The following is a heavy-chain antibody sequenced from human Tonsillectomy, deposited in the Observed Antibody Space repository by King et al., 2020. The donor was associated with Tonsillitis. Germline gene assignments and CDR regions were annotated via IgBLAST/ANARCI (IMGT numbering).Heavy chain of an antibody. CDR3: ARDPRILPSALFDY. V-gene: IGHV6-1*01. J-gene: IGHJ4*02. CDR2: TYYRSKWYN. D-gene: IGHD2-2*01. Sequence: VQLQQSGPGLVKPSPTLSLTCALSGDSVSSNSATWNWIRQSPXRGLEWLGRTYYRSKWYNDYALSVKSKITINPDTSKNQFSLQLNSVTPEDTAVYYCARDPRILPSALFDYWGQXXXVTVSS. CDR1: GDSVSSNSAT.